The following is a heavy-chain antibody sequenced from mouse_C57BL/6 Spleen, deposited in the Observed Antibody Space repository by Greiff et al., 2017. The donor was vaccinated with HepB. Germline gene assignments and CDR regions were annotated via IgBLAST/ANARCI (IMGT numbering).Heavy chain of an antibody. CDR3: ARQGVTTVVDLGFAY. Sequence: QVQLKESGAELVRPGASVKLSCKASGYTFTDYYINWVKQRPGQGLEWIARIYPGSGNTYYNEKFKGKATLTAEKSSSTAYMQLSSLTSEDSAVYFCARQGVTTVVDLGFAYWGQGTLVTVSA. J-gene: IGHJ3*01. V-gene: IGHV1-76*01. CDR1: GYTFTDYY. CDR2: IYPGSGNT. D-gene: IGHD1-1*01.